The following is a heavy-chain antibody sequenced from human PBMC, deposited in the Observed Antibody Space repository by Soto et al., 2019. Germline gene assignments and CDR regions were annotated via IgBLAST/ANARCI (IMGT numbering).Heavy chain of an antibody. Sequence: QITLKESGPTLVKPTQTLTLTCTFSGFSLSTSGVGVGWIRQPPGKALEWLALIYWDDAKEYSPSLKSRLTXXKXXSKNQVGLIRTNLGPVGTAPYFLGHKGGGDRILDYWGQGTLVTVSS. D-gene: IGHD3-16*01. CDR3: GHKGGGDRILDY. CDR2: IYWDDAK. CDR1: GFSLSTSGVG. J-gene: IGHJ4*02. V-gene: IGHV2-5*02.